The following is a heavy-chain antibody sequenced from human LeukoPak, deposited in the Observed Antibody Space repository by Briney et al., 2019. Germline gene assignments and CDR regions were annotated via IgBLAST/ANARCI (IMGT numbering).Heavy chain of an antibody. CDR1: GFTFSSYS. CDR3: ARAGTIFGVVGNWFDP. V-gene: IGHV3-21*01. J-gene: IGHJ5*02. Sequence: GGSLRLSCAASGFTFSSYSMNWARQAPGKGLEWVSSISSSSSYIYYADSVKGRFTISRDNAKNSLYLQMNSLRAEDTAVYYCARAGTIFGVVGNWFDPWGQGTLVTVSS. CDR2: ISSSSSYI. D-gene: IGHD3-3*01.